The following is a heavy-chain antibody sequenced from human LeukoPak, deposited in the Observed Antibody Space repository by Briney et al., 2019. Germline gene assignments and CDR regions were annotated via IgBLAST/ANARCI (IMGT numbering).Heavy chain of an antibody. CDR2: IYHSGST. V-gene: IGHV4-38-2*01. CDR1: GYSISSGYY. J-gene: IGHJ5*02. Sequence: SETLSLTCAISGYSISSGYYWAWIRQPPGKGLEGIGSIYHSGSTFYNLSLKRRVIISVDTCKNQLSLKLNSVSTAGTAVYYCARPGATVSSNWFDPWGQGTLVTVSS. D-gene: IGHD4-11*01. CDR3: ARPGATVSSNWFDP.